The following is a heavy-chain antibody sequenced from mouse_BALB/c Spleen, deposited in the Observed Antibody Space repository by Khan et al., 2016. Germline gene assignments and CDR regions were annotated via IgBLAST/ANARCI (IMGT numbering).Heavy chain of an antibody. CDR3: ARGGNYFYYYAMDY. J-gene: IGHJ4*01. CDR1: GYTFTDYA. Sequence: QVQLQQSGPELVRPGVSVKISCKGSGYTFTDYAMHWVKQSHAKSLEWIGVISTYYGNTNYNQKFKGKATMTVDKSSSTAYMELARLTSEDSAIYYCARGGNYFYYYAMDYWGQGTSVTVSS. V-gene: IGHV1S137*01. D-gene: IGHD2-1*01. CDR2: ISTYYGNT.